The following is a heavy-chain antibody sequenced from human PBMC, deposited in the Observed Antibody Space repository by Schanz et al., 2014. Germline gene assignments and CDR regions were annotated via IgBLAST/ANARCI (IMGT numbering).Heavy chain of an antibody. CDR2: ISGDGTTT. V-gene: IGHV3-74*02. CDR1: GFTFSVYW. J-gene: IGHJ6*02. Sequence: VQLVESGGGVVQPGGSLRLSCAASGFTFSVYWMHWVRQPPGEGLVSVSRISGDGTTTSYADSVKGRFTVSRDNAKNSLLLQMNSLRAEDTAVYYCARADFWTGYASLDYYYGMDVWGQGTTVTVSS. D-gene: IGHD3-3*01. CDR3: ARADFWTGYASLDYYYGMDV.